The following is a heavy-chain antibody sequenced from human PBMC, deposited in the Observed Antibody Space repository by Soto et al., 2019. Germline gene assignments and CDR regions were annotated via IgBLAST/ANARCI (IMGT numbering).Heavy chain of an antibody. Sequence: TSETLSLTCTVSGGSISSGGYYWSWIRQHPGKGLEWIGYIYYSGSTYYNPSLKSRVTISVDTSKNQFSLKLSSVTAADTAVYYCARGYYSYGNYYYYGMDVWGQGTTVTVSS. CDR3: ARGYYSYGNYYYYGMDV. J-gene: IGHJ6*02. D-gene: IGHD5-18*01. CDR1: GGSISSGGYY. V-gene: IGHV4-31*03. CDR2: IYYSGST.